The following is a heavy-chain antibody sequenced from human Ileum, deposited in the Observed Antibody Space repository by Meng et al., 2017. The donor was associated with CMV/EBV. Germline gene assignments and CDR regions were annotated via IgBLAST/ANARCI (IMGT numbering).Heavy chain of an antibody. J-gene: IGHJ4*02. CDR2: VYSSGST. V-gene: IGHV4-4*07. CDR3: ARGSSSWAFDY. D-gene: IGHD2-2*01. CDR1: GGSSSGYY. Sequence: QVPLQESGPGLVKPSEALSPPCTVSGGSSSGYYWSWIRQPATKGLEWIGRVYSSGSTDYNPSLQSRVTMSVDTSKNQFSLKLSSVTAADTAVYYCARGSSSWAFDYWGQGTLVTVSS.